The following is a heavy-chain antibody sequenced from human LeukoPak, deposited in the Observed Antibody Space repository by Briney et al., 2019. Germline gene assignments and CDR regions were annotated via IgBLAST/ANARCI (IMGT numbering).Heavy chain of an antibody. CDR3: ATIFGDAFDI. CDR2: IYYSGST. CDR1: GGSISSGGYY. D-gene: IGHD3-3*01. Sequence: SQTLSLTCTVSGGSISSGGYYWSWIRQHPGRGLEWIGYIYYSGSTYYNPSLKSRVTISVDTSKNQFSLKLSSVTAADTAVYYCATIFGDAFDIWGQGTMVTVSS. J-gene: IGHJ3*02. V-gene: IGHV4-31*03.